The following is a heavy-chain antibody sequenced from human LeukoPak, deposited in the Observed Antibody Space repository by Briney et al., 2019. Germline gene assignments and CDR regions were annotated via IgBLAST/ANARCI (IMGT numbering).Heavy chain of an antibody. V-gene: IGHV3-48*03. D-gene: IGHD3-10*01. J-gene: IGHJ3*02. CDR1: GFTFSSYE. CDR2: ISSSGSTI. Sequence: GGSLRLSCAASGFTFSSYEMNWVRQAPGKGLEWVSYISSSGSTIYYADSVKGRFTISRDNAKNSLYLQMNSLRAEDTAAYYCARDRYYYGDDAFDIWGQGTMVTVSS. CDR3: ARDRYYYGDDAFDI.